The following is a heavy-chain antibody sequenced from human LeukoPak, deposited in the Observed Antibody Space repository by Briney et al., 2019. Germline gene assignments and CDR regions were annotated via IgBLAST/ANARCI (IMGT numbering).Heavy chain of an antibody. J-gene: IGHJ6*02. D-gene: IGHD3-9*01. CDR3: ARDGHGDGIMSGYSYFGMDV. Sequence: PGGSLRLSCAASGFSLSSYSMNWVRQAPGKGLECVTSITISSNFIDYADSVRGRFTISRDNAKNSLYLEMNSLRTEDTAVYFCARDGHGDGIMSGYSYFGMDVWGQGTTVTVSS. V-gene: IGHV3-21*01. CDR2: ITISSNFI. CDR1: GFSLSSYS.